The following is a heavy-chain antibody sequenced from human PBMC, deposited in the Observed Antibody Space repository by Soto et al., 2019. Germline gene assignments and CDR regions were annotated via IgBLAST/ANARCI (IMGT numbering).Heavy chain of an antibody. J-gene: IGHJ6*02. V-gene: IGHV1-3*04. Sequence: ASGKVSCKASGYNFTMYAMIWVRQAPGQRPEWMGWINTGNGNTKYSPKLQGRVTITRDTSASTAYMELSSLKSEDTAVYYCARGERLYYAYYGMDVWGQGSTVTVSS. CDR2: INTGNGNT. CDR1: GYNFTMYA. D-gene: IGHD2-21*01. CDR3: ARGERLYYAYYGMDV.